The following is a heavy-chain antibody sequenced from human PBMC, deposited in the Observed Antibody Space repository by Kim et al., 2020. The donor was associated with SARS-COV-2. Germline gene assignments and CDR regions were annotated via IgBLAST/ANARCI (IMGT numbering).Heavy chain of an antibody. D-gene: IGHD3-3*01. V-gene: IGHV4-59*01. Sequence: GSTNYNPCLQSRVTISIDTSRNQFSLKLNSVTAADTAIYYCTRFWSGLDYWGQGYLVSVSS. CDR3: TRFWSGLDY. CDR2: GST. J-gene: IGHJ4*02.